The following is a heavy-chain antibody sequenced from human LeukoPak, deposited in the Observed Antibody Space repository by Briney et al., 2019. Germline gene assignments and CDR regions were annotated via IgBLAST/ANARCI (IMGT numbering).Heavy chain of an antibody. V-gene: IGHV3-7*03. CDR2: IKQDGSEK. D-gene: IGHD6-13*01. Sequence: GGSLRLSCAASGFTFSSDWMSWVRQAPGKGLEWVANIKQDGSEKYYVDSVKGRFTISRDNAKNSLYLQMNSLRAEDTAVYYCARAKQQAAYWGQGTLVTVPS. CDR3: ARAKQQAAY. CDR1: GFTFSSDW. J-gene: IGHJ4*02.